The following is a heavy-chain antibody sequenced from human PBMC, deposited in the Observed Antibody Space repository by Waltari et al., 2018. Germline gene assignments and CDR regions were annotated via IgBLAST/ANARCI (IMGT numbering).Heavy chain of an antibody. V-gene: IGHV4-39*01. Sequence: QLQLQESGPGLVKPSETLSLTCTVSGGSISSSTLFWGWIRQPLGKGLEWIVSIYACGTTYDNPSLKSRVTISVDTSKNQFSLKVNSVTAADTAVYYCATHPPSQLGVVLNWFDPWGQGILVTVSS. CDR3: ATHPPSQLGVVLNWFDP. CDR1: GGSISSSTLF. CDR2: IYACGTT. J-gene: IGHJ5*02. D-gene: IGHD3-16*01.